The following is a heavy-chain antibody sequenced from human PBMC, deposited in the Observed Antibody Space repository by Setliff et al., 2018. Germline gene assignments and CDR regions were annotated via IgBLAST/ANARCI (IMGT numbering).Heavy chain of an antibody. CDR3: ARGPWKHSAYYYYYYMDV. CDR2: INSDGSST. V-gene: IGHV3-74*01. D-gene: IGHD1-1*01. CDR1: GFTFRNSW. Sequence: LRLSCAASGFTFRNSWMSWVRQAPGKGLVWVSRINSDGSSTGYADSVKGRFTISRDNAKNTLFLQMNSLRAEDTAVYYCARGPWKHSAYYYYYYMDVWGKGTTVTVSS. J-gene: IGHJ6*03.